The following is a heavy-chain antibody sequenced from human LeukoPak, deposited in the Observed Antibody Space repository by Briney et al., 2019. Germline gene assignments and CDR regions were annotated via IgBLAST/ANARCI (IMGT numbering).Heavy chain of an antibody. CDR3: ARYYSSAIGY. CDR1: GGTFSSYA. Sequence: ASVKVSCKASGGTFSSYAISWVRQAPGQGLEWMGWMNPNSGNTGYAQKFQGRVTMTRNTSISTAYMELSSLRSEDTAVYYCARYYSSAIGYWGQGTLVTVSS. V-gene: IGHV1-8*02. J-gene: IGHJ4*02. CDR2: MNPNSGNT. D-gene: IGHD2-2*02.